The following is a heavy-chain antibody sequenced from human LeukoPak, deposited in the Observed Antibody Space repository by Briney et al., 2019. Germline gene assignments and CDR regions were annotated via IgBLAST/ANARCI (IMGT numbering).Heavy chain of an antibody. CDR1: GFIFTTYA. V-gene: IGHV3-23*01. J-gene: IGHJ4*02. Sequence: SGGSLRLSCAASGFIFTTYAMNWVRQAPGKGPEWVSSISGSGGRTFYADSLKGWFTIPRDNSKNTLYLQMNSLRPEDTAVYYCAIGPPYGGYSDWGQGTLVTVSS. D-gene: IGHD5-12*01. CDR2: ISGSGGRT. CDR3: AIGPPYGGYSD.